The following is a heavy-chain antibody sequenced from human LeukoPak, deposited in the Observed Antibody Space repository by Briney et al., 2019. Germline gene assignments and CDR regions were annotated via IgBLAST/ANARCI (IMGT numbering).Heavy chain of an antibody. CDR2: VSSSSNYI. CDR3: ARGYNGMDV. J-gene: IGHJ6*02. V-gene: IGHV3-21*01. Sequence: GGSLRLSCAASGFTFSSYNMNWVRQAPGKGLEWVSSVSSSSNYIYYADSVKGRFTISRDNVKNSLYLQMNSLRAEDTAVYYCARGYNGMDVWGQGTTVTVSS. CDR1: GFTFSSYN.